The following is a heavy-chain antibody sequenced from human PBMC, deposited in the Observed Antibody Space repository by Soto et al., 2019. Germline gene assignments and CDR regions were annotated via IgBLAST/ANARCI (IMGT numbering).Heavy chain of an antibody. J-gene: IGHJ6*02. D-gene: IGHD4-17*01. CDR3: ARVGTTVVEPAGYYYYGMDI. CDR2: INPSSGGT. V-gene: IGHV1-2*04. Sequence: GASVKVSCKASGYTFTGYYMHWVRQAPGQGLEWMGWINPSSGGTNYAQKFQGWVTMTRDTSISTAYMELSRLRSDDTAVYYCARVGTTVVEPAGYYYYGMDIWGQGTTVTVSS. CDR1: GYTFTGYY.